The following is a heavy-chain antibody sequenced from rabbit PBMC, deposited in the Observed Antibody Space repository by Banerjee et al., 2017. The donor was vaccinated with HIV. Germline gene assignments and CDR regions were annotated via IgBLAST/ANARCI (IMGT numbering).Heavy chain of an antibody. Sequence: QEQLEESGGDLVKPEGSLTLTCTASGFSFSSSYWIWWVRQAPGKGLEWIACIYAGSSGSTYYASWAKGRFTISKTSSTTVTLQMTSLTAADTATYFCAGEHYFNLWGQGTLVTVS. CDR3: AGEHYFNL. V-gene: IGHV1S45*01. CDR1: GFSFSSSYW. J-gene: IGHJ4*01. CDR2: IYAGSSGST.